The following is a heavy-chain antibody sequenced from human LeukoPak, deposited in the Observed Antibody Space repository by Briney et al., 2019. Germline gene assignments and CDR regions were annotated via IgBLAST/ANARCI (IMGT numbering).Heavy chain of an antibody. V-gene: IGHV4-34*01. Sequence: PSETLSLTCAVYGGSFSGYYWSWTRQPPGKGLEWIGEISHSGSTNYNPSLKSRITISVDTSKNQFSLKLSSVTAADTAVYYCARGGEIVVVPAAIWFDPWGQGTLVTVSS. D-gene: IGHD2-2*01. CDR1: GGSFSGYY. CDR3: ARGGEIVVVPAAIWFDP. J-gene: IGHJ5*02. CDR2: ISHSGST.